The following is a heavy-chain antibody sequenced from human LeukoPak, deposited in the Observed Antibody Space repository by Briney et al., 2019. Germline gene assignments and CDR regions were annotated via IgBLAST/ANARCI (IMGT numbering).Heavy chain of an antibody. D-gene: IGHD3-3*01. J-gene: IGHJ5*02. CDR2: INHSGST. Sequence: SETLSLTCAVYGGSFSGYYWSWIRQPPGKGLEWIGEINHSGSTNYNPSLKSRVTISVDKSKNQFSLKLSSVTAADTAVYYCARGVGTYYDFWSRSNWFDPWGQGTLVTVSS. CDR3: ARGVGTYYDFWSRSNWFDP. V-gene: IGHV4-34*01. CDR1: GGSFSGYY.